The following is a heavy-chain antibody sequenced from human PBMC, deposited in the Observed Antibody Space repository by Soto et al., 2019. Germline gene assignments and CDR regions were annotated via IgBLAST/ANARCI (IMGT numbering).Heavy chain of an antibody. Sequence: SLRLSCVASGFIIDSYAMHWVRLAPGKGLEWVSGIDWNSGSIGYADSVKGRSTISRDNAKNSLYLQVNSLRSEDTALYYCAKASNDFWSGYYKGWFDLWGQGTQVTVSS. CDR2: IDWNSGSI. CDR1: GFIIDSYA. V-gene: IGHV3-9*01. D-gene: IGHD3-3*01. J-gene: IGHJ5*02. CDR3: AKASNDFWSGYYKGWFDL.